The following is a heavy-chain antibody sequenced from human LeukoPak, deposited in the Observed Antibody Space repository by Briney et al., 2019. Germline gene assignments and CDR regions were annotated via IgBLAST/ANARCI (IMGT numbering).Heavy chain of an antibody. CDR2: ISSSSSYI. Sequence: PGGSLRLSCAASGFTFSSYSMNWVRQAPGKGLEWVSSISSSSSYIYYADSVKGRFTISRDNAKNSLYLQMNSLRAEDTAVYYCASLCPERGIAARSGTFDYWGQGTLVTVSS. V-gene: IGHV3-21*01. CDR3: ASLCPERGIAARSGTFDY. D-gene: IGHD6-6*01. J-gene: IGHJ4*02. CDR1: GFTFSSYS.